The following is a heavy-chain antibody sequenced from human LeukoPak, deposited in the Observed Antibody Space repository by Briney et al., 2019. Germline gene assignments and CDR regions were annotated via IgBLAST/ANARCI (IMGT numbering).Heavy chain of an antibody. CDR1: GFTVSSNY. V-gene: IGHV3-53*01. Sequence: GGSLRLSCAASGFTVSSNYMSWVRQAPGKGLEWVSVIYSGGSTYYADSVKGRFTISRDNSKNTLYLQMNSLRAEDTAVYYCARVGQQLVLYYYYYMDVWGKGTTVTVSS. CDR2: IYSGGST. D-gene: IGHD6-13*01. CDR3: ARVGQQLVLYYYYYMDV. J-gene: IGHJ6*03.